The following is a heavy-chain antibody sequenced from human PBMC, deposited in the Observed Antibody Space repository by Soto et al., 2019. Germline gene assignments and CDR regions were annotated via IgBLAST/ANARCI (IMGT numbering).Heavy chain of an antibody. V-gene: IGHV4-59*01. D-gene: IGHD6-6*01. J-gene: IGHJ5*02. Sequence: QVQLQESGPGLVKPSETLSLTCTVSGGSISSYYWSWIRQPPGKGLEWIGYIYYSGSTNYNPSLKSRVTISVXXSXNXXSLKLSSVTAADTAVYYCARGRDVRAAPVLRWFDPWGQGTLVTVSS. CDR3: ARGRDVRAAPVLRWFDP. CDR2: IYYSGST. CDR1: GGSISSYY.